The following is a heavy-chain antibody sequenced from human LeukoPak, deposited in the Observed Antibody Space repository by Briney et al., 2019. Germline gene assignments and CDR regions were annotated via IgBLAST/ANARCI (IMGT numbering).Heavy chain of an antibody. CDR2: ARNRGNGYTT. CDR3: ARIMRVDYGTYYFDY. V-gene: IGHV3-72*01. CDR1: GFTFSDHY. Sequence: GGSLRLSCATSGFTFSDHYIDWVRQAPGKGLEWVGRARNRGNGYTTQYAASVKGRFTFSRDDSENTVYLQMNSLKTEDTAVYFCARIMRVDYGTYYFDYWGQGTLVTVSS. D-gene: IGHD4/OR15-4a*01. J-gene: IGHJ4*02.